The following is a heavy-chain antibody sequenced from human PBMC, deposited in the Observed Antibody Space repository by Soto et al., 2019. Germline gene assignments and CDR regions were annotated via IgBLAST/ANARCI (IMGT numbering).Heavy chain of an antibody. CDR2: ISFDGSNT. CDR1: GFTFSRWT. CDR3: ARPYSFYDPYFDY. D-gene: IGHD5-12*01. Sequence: QVQLVESGGGVVQPGRSLRLSCVASGFTFSRWTMHWVRQAPGKGLEWVALISFDGSNTYYADSVKGRFTISRDNSKNSLYLQMNSLRAVDTAVYYCARPYSFYDPYFDYWGQGTLVTVSS. J-gene: IGHJ4*02. V-gene: IGHV3-30-3*01.